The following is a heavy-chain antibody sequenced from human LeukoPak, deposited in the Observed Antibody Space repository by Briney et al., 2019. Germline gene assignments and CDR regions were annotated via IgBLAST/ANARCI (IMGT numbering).Heavy chain of an antibody. Sequence: GASVKVSCKASGGTFSSYAISWVRQAPGQGLEWMGGIIPIFGTANYAQKFQGRVTITADKSTSTAYMELSSLRSEDTAVYYCARVASHLSSSLMDYWGQGTLVTVSS. CDR3: ARVASHLSSSLMDY. CDR1: GGTFSSYA. CDR2: IIPIFGTA. J-gene: IGHJ4*02. D-gene: IGHD6-13*01. V-gene: IGHV1-69*06.